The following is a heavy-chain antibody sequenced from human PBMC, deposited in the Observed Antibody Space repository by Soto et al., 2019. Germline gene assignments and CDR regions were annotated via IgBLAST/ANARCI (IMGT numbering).Heavy chain of an antibody. CDR1: VGSISSTSYY. V-gene: IGHV4-39*01. Sequence: SETLSLTCTVSVGSISSTSYYWGWIRQPPGKGLEWIGSIYHSGTTYYNPSLKSRVTISVDKPSNQFSLRVTSVTAADTAVYYCASQPSYYHYSGMDVWGQGTTVTVSS. CDR3: ASQPSYYHYSGMDV. CDR2: IYHSGTT. J-gene: IGHJ6*02.